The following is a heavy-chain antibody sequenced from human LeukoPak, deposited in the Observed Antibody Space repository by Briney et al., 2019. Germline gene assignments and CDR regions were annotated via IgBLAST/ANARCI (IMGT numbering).Heavy chain of an antibody. CDR1: GGSISSHY. V-gene: IGHV4-59*11. J-gene: IGHJ4*02. D-gene: IGHD6-13*01. Sequence: SETLSLTCTVSGGSISSHYWSWIRQPPGKGLEWIGYIYYSGSTNYNPSLKSRVTISVDTSKNQFPLKLSSVTAADTAVYYCARGVGSSWYYFDYWGQGTLVTVSS. CDR2: IYYSGST. CDR3: ARGVGSSWYYFDY.